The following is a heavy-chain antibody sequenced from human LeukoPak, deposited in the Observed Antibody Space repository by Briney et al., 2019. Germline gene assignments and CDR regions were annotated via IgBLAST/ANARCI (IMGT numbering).Heavy chain of an antibody. V-gene: IGHV3-23*01. CDR3: AKGRFEGPGSY. D-gene: IGHD3-10*01. Sequence: SGGSLRLSCAASGFTISSYAMSWVRQAPGKGLAWVSSISGSGGSTYYADSVKGRSTISRDNSKNTLYLQMNSLRAEDTAVYYCAKGRFEGPGSYWGQGTLVTVSS. CDR2: ISGSGGST. CDR1: GFTISSYA. J-gene: IGHJ4*02.